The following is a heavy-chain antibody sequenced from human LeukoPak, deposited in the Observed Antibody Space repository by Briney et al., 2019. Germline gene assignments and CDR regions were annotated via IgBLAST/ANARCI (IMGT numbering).Heavy chain of an antibody. CDR2: IAYDGSNK. V-gene: IGHV3-30*18. J-gene: IGHJ3*02. CDR3: AKPSGGDPDAFDI. CDR1: GFTFSSYG. Sequence: GGSLRLSCAASGFTFSSYGMHWVRQAPGKGLEWVAVIAYDGSNKYYADSVKGRFTISRDNSKNTLYLQMNSLRAEDTAVYYCAKPSGGDPDAFDIWGQGTMVTVSS. D-gene: IGHD3-10*01.